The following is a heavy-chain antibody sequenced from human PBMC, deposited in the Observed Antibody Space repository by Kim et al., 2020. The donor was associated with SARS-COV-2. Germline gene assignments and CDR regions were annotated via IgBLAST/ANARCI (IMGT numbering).Heavy chain of an antibody. CDR2: ISWNSGSI. CDR3: AQEKSSIFRGYCSSTGCPTYYMDV. V-gene: IGHV3-9*01. Sequence: GGSLRLSCAASGFTFGDYAMHWVRQAPGKGLEWVSGISWNSGSIGYADSVKGRFTISRDNARNSRYLQMNRLSADDTVLYYCAQEKSSIFRGYCSSTGCPTYYMDVWGKGATVTVSS. D-gene: IGHD2-2*01. CDR1: GFTFGDYA. J-gene: IGHJ6*03.